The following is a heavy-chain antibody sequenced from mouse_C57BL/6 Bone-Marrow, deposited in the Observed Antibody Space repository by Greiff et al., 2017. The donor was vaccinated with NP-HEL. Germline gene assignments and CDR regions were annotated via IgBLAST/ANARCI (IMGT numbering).Heavy chain of an antibody. Sequence: QVQLKQPGAELVKPGASVKLSCKASGYTFTSYWINWVKQRPGQGLEWIGDIYPGSGSTNYNEKFKSKATLTVDTSSSTAYMQLSSLTYEYSAVYYCASQRYRCDYDWFAYWGQGTLVTVSA. J-gene: IGHJ3*01. V-gene: IGHV1-55*01. CDR3: ASQRYRCDYDWFAY. CDR1: GYTFTSYW. D-gene: IGHD2-4*01. CDR2: IYPGSGST.